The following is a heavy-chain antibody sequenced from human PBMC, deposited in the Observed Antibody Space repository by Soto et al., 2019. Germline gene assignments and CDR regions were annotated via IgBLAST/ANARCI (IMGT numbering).Heavy chain of an antibody. CDR3: AKVGVVVVSFDAFDI. Sequence: GGSLRLSCAASGFTFSNYAVTWVRQAPGKGLEWVSTISGSGGSTYYADSVKGRFTISRDNSKNTLYLQMNSLRAEDTAVYYCAKVGVVVVSFDAFDIWGKGTMVTVSS. CDR2: ISGSGGST. V-gene: IGHV3-23*01. D-gene: IGHD2-15*01. J-gene: IGHJ3*02. CDR1: GFTFSNYA.